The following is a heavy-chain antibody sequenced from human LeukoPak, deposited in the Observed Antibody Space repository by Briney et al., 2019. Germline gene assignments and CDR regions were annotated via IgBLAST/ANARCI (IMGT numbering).Heavy chain of an antibody. J-gene: IGHJ3*02. D-gene: IGHD6-19*01. CDR2: IGGNNI. CDR3: ARETIAVFGDAFDI. V-gene: IGHV3-48*03. Sequence: PGGSLGLSCAASEFTLSSYEMNWVRQAPGKGLEWLSYIGGNNIYYADSVKGRFTISRDNAKNSLYLQMNSLRAEDTAVYYCARETIAVFGDAFDIWGQGTMVTVSS. CDR1: EFTLSSYE.